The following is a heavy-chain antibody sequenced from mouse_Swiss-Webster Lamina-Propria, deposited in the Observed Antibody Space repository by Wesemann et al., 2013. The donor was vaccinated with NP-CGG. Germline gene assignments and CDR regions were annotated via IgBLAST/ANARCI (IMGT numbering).Heavy chain of an antibody. J-gene: IGHJ3*01. CDR2: IDPNSGGT. Sequence: GLEWIGRIDPNSGGTKYNQKFKGKATLTVDTSSSTAYMQLSSLTSEDSAVYYCTRRYYYGSSFAWFAYWGQGTLVTVSA. V-gene: IGHV1-62-3*01. CDR3: TRRYYYGSSFAWFAY. D-gene: IGHD1-1*01.